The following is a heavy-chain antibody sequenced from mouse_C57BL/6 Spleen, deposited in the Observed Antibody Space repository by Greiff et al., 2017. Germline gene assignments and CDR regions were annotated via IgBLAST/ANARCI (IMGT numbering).Heavy chain of an antibody. CDR1: GYTFTSYW. J-gene: IGHJ1*03. Sequence: QVQLQQPGAELVKPGASVKLSCKASGYTFTSYWMHWVKQRPGQGLEWIGMIHPNSGSTNYNEKFKSKATLTVDKSSSTAYMQLSSLTSEDSAVYYCARDYYGSSWYFDVWGTGTPVTVSS. V-gene: IGHV1-64*01. D-gene: IGHD1-1*01. CDR2: IHPNSGST. CDR3: ARDYYGSSWYFDV.